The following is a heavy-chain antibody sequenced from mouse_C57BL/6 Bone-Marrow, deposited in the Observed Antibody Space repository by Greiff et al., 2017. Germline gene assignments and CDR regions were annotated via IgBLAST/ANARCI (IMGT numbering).Heavy chain of an antibody. V-gene: IGHV1-15*01. CDR1: GYTFTDYE. CDR2: IDPETGGT. J-gene: IGHJ1*03. Sequence: VQLKESGAELVRPGASVTLSCKASGYTFTDYEMHWVKQTPVHGLEWIGAIDPETGGTAYNQKFKGKAILTADKSSSTAYMELRSLTSEDSAVYYCTSRLLRFNWYFDVWGTGTTVTVSS. D-gene: IGHD1-1*01. CDR3: TSRLLRFNWYFDV.